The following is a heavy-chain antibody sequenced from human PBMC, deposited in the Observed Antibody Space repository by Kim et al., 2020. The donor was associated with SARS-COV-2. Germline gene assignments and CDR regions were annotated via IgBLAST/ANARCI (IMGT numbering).Heavy chain of an antibody. V-gene: IGHV1-69*04. D-gene: IGHD1-26*01. Sequence: SVKVSCKASGGTFSSYAISWVRQAPGQGLEWMGRIIPILGIANYAQKFQGRVTITADKSTSTAYMELSSLRSEDTAVYYCAWTGRIGGPLDYWGQGTLVTVSS. CDR2: IIPILGIA. CDR1: GGTFSSYA. J-gene: IGHJ4*02. CDR3: AWTGRIGGPLDY.